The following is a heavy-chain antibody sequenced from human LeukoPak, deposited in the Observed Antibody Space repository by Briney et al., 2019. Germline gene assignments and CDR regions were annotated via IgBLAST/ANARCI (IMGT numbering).Heavy chain of an antibody. CDR1: GFTFSNYA. V-gene: IGHV3-23*01. D-gene: IGHD3-9*01. CDR2: ISGSGGST. CDR3: AKDLARKRYFDWLLFGDFDY. J-gene: IGHJ4*02. Sequence: PGGSLRLSCAASGFTFSNYAMSWVRQAPGKGLEWVSAISGSGGSTYYADSVKGRFTISRDNSKNTLYLQMNSLRAEDTAVYYCAKDLARKRYFDWLLFGDFDYWGQGTLVTVSS.